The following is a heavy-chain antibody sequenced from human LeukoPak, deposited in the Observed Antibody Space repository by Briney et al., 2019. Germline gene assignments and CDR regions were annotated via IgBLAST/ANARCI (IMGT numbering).Heavy chain of an antibody. CDR1: GYTFDDYG. Sequence: GGSLRLSCAGSGYTFDDYGMRWVRQAPGKVLEWVAGINWNGGSTGYAASVKGRCTISRDNAKNALYLEMNSLRAEDTAFYYCVRLGRDGYTYGAAYWGQGTLVTVSS. CDR3: VRLGRDGYTYGAAY. CDR2: INWNGGST. V-gene: IGHV3-20*04. J-gene: IGHJ1*01. D-gene: IGHD5-24*01.